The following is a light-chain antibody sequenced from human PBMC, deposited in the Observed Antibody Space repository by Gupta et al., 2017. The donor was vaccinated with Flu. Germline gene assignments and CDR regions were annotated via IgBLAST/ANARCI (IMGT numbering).Light chain of an antibody. CDR3: TSYTSSSNTVV. CDR2: EVS. J-gene: IGLJ2*01. Sequence: SALPQPAPVSGAPVHSSTPPLTGTSSDVGGYNYVSWYQQHPGQAPNLLIYEVSNRPSGVADRFSGSKSGTTASLTAAGLQAEEEGDYYCTSYTSSSNTVVFGGGTRLTVL. CDR1: SSDVGGYNY. V-gene: IGLV2-14*01.